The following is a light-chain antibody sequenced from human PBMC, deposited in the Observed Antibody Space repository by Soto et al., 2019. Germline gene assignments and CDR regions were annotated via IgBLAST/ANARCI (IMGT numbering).Light chain of an antibody. CDR2: KAS. J-gene: IGKJ4*01. CDR1: QSVETW. CDR3: QQYVTYSLT. Sequence: DIQMTQSPSTLSASVGDRVTITCRASQSVETWLAWYQQKPGKAPKLLIYKASSLESGVPSRFSGSGSGTEFTLTISSLQPDDFATYYCQQYVTYSLTFGGGTKVEIK. V-gene: IGKV1-5*03.